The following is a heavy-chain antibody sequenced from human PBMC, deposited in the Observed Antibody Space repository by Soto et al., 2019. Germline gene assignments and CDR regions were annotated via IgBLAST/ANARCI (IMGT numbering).Heavy chain of an antibody. J-gene: IGHJ5*02. CDR2: IIPILGIA. CDR3: ASDRYSSGPNWFDP. Sequence: QVQLVQSGAEVKKPGSSVKVSCKASGGTFSSYTISWVRQAPGQGLEWMGRIIPILGIANYAQKFQGRVTITADKSTSTAYMELSSLRSEDTAVYYCASDRYSSGPNWFDPWGQGTLVTVSS. CDR1: GGTFSSYT. V-gene: IGHV1-69*02. D-gene: IGHD6-19*01.